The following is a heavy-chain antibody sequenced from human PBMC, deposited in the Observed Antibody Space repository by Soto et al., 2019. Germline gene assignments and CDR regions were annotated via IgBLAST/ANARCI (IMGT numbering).Heavy chain of an antibody. D-gene: IGHD3-3*01. V-gene: IGHV3-23*01. CDR1: GFTFSSYA. J-gene: IGHJ3*02. Sequence: GGSLRLSCAASGFTFSSYAMSWVRQAPGKGLEWVSAISGSGGSTYYADSVKGRFTISRDNSKNTLYLQMNSLRAEDTAVYYCALSRGYYDFWSGYSAFDIWGQGTMVTVSS. CDR3: ALSRGYYDFWSGYSAFDI. CDR2: ISGSGGST.